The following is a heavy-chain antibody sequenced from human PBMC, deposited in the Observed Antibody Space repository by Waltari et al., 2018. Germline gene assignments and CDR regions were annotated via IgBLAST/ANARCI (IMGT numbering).Heavy chain of an antibody. J-gene: IGHJ6*02. CDR3: ATGSTARGYYGMDV. CDR2: IKQDASEE. V-gene: IGHV3-7*01. D-gene: IGHD3-10*01. CDR1: GFTLGSYW. Sequence: EMQLVESGGGLVQPGGSLRLSCAPSGFTLGSYWMSWVRQAPGKGVEWVDNIKQDASEENDVDAVKGRFTISKDNAKNSLSLQMNSLRAEDTAVYYCATGSTARGYYGMDVWGQGTTVTVSS.